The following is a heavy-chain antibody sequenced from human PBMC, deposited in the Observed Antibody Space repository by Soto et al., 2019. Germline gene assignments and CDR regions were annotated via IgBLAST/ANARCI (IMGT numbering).Heavy chain of an antibody. CDR2: ISSSGSTI. V-gene: IGHV3-11*01. D-gene: IGHD3-10*01. J-gene: IGHJ6*02. Sequence: PGGSLRLSCAASGFTFSDYYMSWIRQAPGKGLEWVSYISSSGSTIYYADSVKGRFTISRDNAKHSLYLQMNSLRAEDTAVYYCARVIADGSGRPYYGMDVWGQGTTVTVSS. CDR3: ARVIADGSGRPYYGMDV. CDR1: GFTFSDYY.